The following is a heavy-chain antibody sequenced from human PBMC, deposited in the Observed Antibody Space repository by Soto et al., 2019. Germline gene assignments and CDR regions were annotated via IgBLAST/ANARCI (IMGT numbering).Heavy chain of an antibody. V-gene: IGHV3-30-3*01. CDR2: ISYDGSNK. D-gene: IGHD2-15*01. CDR1: GFTFSSYA. J-gene: IGHJ4*02. Sequence: QVQLVESGGGVVQPGRSLRLSCAASGFTFSSYAMHWVRQAPGKGLEWVAVISYDGSNKYYADSVKGRFTISRDNSKNTLYLQMNSLRAKDTAVYYCARSGLTGDDYWGQGTLVTVSS. CDR3: ARSGLTGDDY.